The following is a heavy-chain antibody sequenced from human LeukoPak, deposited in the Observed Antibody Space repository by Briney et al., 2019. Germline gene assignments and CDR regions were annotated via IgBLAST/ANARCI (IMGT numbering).Heavy chain of an antibody. CDR1: GGTFSSYA. D-gene: IGHD4/OR15-4a*01. Sequence: ASVKVSCKASGGTFSSYAISWVRQAPGQGLEWMGRIIPILGIANYAQKFQGRVTITADKSTSTAYMELSSLRSEDTAVYYCARSFMELSTSTAYMELSSWGQGTLVTASS. V-gene: IGHV1-69*04. J-gene: IGHJ5*02. CDR2: IIPILGIA. CDR3: ARSFMELSTSTAYMELSS.